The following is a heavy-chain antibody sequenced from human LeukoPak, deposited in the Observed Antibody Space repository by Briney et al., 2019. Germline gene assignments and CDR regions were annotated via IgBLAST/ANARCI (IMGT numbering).Heavy chain of an antibody. CDR3: AGVVVRDNDAFDI. CDR2: IYTSGST. D-gene: IGHD3-10*01. CDR1: GGSISSYY. J-gene: IGHJ3*02. Sequence: SETLSLTCTVSGGSISSYYWSWIRQPPGKGLEWIGYIYTSGSTNYNPSLKSRVTMSVDTSKNQFSLKLSSVTSADTAVYYCAGVVVRDNDAFDIWGQGTMVTVSS. V-gene: IGHV4-4*09.